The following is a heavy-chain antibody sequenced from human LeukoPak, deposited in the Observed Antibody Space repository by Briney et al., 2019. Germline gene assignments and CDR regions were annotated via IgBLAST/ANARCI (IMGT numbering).Heavy chain of an antibody. J-gene: IGHJ6*03. CDR3: TKELHVAVAVAASYYFYMDL. CDR2: INGGGNTT. D-gene: IGHD6-19*01. Sequence: PGGSLRLSCAASGFAFSSFAMDWVRQAPGKGLQWLSTINGGGNTTFYADSVKGRFTISRDNSKNTLYLHMDSLRPDDRAIYYCTKELHVAVAVAASYYFYMDLWGRGTAVSVSS. CDR1: GFAFSSFA. V-gene: IGHV3-23*01.